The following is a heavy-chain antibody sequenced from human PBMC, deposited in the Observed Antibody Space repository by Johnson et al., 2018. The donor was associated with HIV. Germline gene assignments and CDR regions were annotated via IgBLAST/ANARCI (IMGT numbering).Heavy chain of an antibody. CDR3: TTGLTIFGVVFLDAFDI. CDR2: IKSQTDGGTT. CDR1: GFTFTNAW. Sequence: VQLVESGGGLVKPGGSLRLSCAASGFTFTNAWMTWVRQAPGKGLEWVGRIKSQTDGGTTDYAAPVKGRFTISRDDSKNTLYLQMNSLKNEDTAMYYCTTGLTIFGVVFLDAFDIWGQGTMVIVSS. J-gene: IGHJ3*02. V-gene: IGHV3-15*01. D-gene: IGHD3-3*01.